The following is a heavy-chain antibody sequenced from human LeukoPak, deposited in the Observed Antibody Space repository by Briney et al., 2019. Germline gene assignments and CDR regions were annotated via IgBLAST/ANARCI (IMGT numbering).Heavy chain of an antibody. CDR2: INHSGST. CDR3: ASTPRRPDNWFDP. D-gene: IGHD2-15*01. CDR1: GGSFSGYY. V-gene: IGHV4-34*01. J-gene: IGHJ5*02. Sequence: SETLSLTCAVYGGSFSGYYWSWIRQPPGKGLEWIGEINHSGSTNYNPSLKSRVTISVDTSKNQFSLKLSSVTAADTAVYYCASTPRRPDNWFDPWGQGTLVTVSS.